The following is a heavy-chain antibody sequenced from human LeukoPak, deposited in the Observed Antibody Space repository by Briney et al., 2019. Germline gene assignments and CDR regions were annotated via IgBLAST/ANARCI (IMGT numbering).Heavy chain of an antibody. Sequence: SGGSLRLSCAASGFTFSSYSMNWVRQAPGKGLEWVANIKQDGSEKYYVDSVKGRFTISRDNAKNSLYLQMNSLRAEDTAVYYCARLAADWFDPWGQGTLVTVSS. CDR2: IKQDGSEK. J-gene: IGHJ5*02. V-gene: IGHV3-7*03. D-gene: IGHD6-13*01. CDR3: ARLAADWFDP. CDR1: GFTFSSYS.